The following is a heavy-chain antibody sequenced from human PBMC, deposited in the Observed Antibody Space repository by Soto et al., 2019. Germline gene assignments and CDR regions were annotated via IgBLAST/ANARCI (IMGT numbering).Heavy chain of an antibody. CDR2: ISYDGSNK. CDR3: AKDIKQWLVGWFDP. V-gene: IGHV3-30*18. CDR1: GFTFSSYG. J-gene: IGHJ5*02. D-gene: IGHD6-19*01. Sequence: QVQLVESGGGVVQPGRSLRLSCAASGFTFSSYGMHWVRQAPGKGLEWGAVISYDGSNKYYADSVKGRFTISRDNSKNTLYLQMNSLRAEDTAVYYGAKDIKQWLVGWFDPWGQGTLVTVSS.